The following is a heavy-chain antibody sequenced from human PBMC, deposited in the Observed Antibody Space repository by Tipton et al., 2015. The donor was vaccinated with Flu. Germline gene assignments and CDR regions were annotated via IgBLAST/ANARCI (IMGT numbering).Heavy chain of an antibody. J-gene: IGHJ4*02. CDR3: AKGSAYDILTGYKIGYYFDY. D-gene: IGHD3-9*01. CDR1: GFTFSDYY. CDR2: ISGSGGST. V-gene: IGHV3-23*01. Sequence: SLRLSCAASGFTFSDYYMSWIRQAPGKGLEWVSAISGSGGSTYYADSVKGRFTISRDNSKNTLYLQMNSLRAEDTAVYYCAKGSAYDILTGYKIGYYFDYWGQGTLVTVSS.